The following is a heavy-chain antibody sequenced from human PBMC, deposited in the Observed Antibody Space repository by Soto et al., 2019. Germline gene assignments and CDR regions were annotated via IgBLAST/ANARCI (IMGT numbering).Heavy chain of an antibody. CDR3: ARGGAMGVDY. CDR2: IYFDGITT. Sequence: GGSLRLSCAASGFTVSSNYMSWVRQAPGKGLVWVSRIYFDGITTNYADSVKGRLTVSRDNAENTVYLHVNTLRDEDTAVYYCARGGAMGVDYWGQGTLVTVSS. J-gene: IGHJ4*02. CDR1: GFTVSSNY. D-gene: IGHD1-26*01. V-gene: IGHV3-74*01.